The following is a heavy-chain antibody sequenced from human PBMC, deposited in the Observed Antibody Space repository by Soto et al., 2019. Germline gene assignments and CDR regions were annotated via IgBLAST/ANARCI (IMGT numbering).Heavy chain of an antibody. Sequence: EVQLLESGGGLVQPGGSLRLSCAASGFTFSSYAMSWVRQAPGKGLEWVSAISGSGGSTYYADSVKGRFTISRDNSKNTLYLQMNSLRAEDTAAYYCAKSGWFGELSAVFDYWGQGTLVTVSS. CDR2: ISGSGGST. J-gene: IGHJ4*02. CDR3: AKSGWFGELSAVFDY. D-gene: IGHD3-10*01. CDR1: GFTFSSYA. V-gene: IGHV3-23*01.